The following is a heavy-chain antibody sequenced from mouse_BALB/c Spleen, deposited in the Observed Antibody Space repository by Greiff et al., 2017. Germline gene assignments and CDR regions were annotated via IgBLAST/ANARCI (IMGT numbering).Heavy chain of an antibody. CDR3: ASAYYGNPYYAMDY. CDR2: ISYSGST. D-gene: IGHD2-10*01. CDR1: GYSITSDYA. J-gene: IGHJ4*01. Sequence: EVKLVESGPGLVKPSQSLSLTCTVTGYSITSDYAWNWIRQFPGNKLEWMGYISYSGSTSYNPSLKSRISITRDTSKNQFFLQLNSVTTEDTATYYCASAYYGNPYYAMDYWGQGTSVTVSS. V-gene: IGHV3-2*02.